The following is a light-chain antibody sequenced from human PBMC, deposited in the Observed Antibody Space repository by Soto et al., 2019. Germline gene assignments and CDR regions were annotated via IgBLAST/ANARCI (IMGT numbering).Light chain of an antibody. CDR2: GAS. CDR1: QSVSGSY. J-gene: IGKJ1*01. CDR3: QQYGSSPWT. V-gene: IGKV3-20*01. Sequence: EIVLTQSPGTLSLSPGERATLSCRASQSVSGSYLAWYQQKPGQAPRPLIYGASSRAIGIPDRFSGSGFGTDFTLTISRLEPEDFAVYYCQQYGSSPWTFGQGTKVDIK.